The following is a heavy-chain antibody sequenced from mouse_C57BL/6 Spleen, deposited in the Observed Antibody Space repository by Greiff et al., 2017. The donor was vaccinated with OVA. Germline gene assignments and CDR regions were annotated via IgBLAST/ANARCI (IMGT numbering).Heavy chain of an antibody. CDR1: GYTFTSYW. CDR3: ARRVLATVVYFDY. CDR2: INPSNGGT. D-gene: IGHD1-1*01. V-gene: IGHV1-53*01. Sequence: QVQLQQPGTELVKPGASVKLSCKASGYTFTSYWMHWVKQRPGQGLEWIGNINPSNGGTNYNEKFKGKATLTVDKSSSTASMQLSSLTSEDSAVYYCARRVLATVVYFDYWGQGTTLTVSS. J-gene: IGHJ2*01.